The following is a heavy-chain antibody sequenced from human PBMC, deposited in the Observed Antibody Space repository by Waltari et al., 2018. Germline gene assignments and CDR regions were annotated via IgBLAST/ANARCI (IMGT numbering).Heavy chain of an antibody. CDR2: MYYSGST. Sequence: QLQLQESGPGLVKASETLSLTCTVSGDSISSSSYYWGWVRQPPGKGLEWIGNMYYSGSTYYIPSLKSRVTISGDTSKGQFSLKLSSVTAADTSMYYCVRHARTTSGGKHFDHWGQGMLVTVSP. V-gene: IGHV4-39*01. J-gene: IGHJ4*02. D-gene: IGHD2-15*01. CDR1: GDSISSSSYY. CDR3: VRHARTTSGGKHFDH.